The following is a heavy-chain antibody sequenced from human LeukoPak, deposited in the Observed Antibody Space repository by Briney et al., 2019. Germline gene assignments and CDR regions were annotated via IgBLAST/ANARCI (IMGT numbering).Heavy chain of an antibody. CDR1: GDSISSYY. CDR3: ARDRDTYGYPDY. Sequence: SETLSLTCTVSGDSISSYYWIWIRQPAGKGLEYIGRIYASGSSSYNPSLKSQASMSVDTSQNQFSLRLSSVTAADTAVYYCARDRDTYGYPDYWGQGTLVTVSS. D-gene: IGHD5-18*01. J-gene: IGHJ4*02. CDR2: IYASGSS. V-gene: IGHV4-4*07.